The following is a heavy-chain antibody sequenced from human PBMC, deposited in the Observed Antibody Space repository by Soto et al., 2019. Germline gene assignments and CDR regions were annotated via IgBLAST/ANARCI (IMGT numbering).Heavy chain of an antibody. CDR3: ARIYCTTTTCDSWFDP. Sequence: GESLKISCTGFGYTFTTFWISWVRQMPGKGQEWLGRVDPRDSYVTYNPSFEGHVTISADKSISTAYLQWGSLKASDTAMYFCARIYCTTTTCDSWFDPWGQGTLVTVSS. D-gene: IGHD2-8*01. CDR2: VDPRDSYV. J-gene: IGHJ5*02. V-gene: IGHV5-10-1*01. CDR1: GYTFTTFW.